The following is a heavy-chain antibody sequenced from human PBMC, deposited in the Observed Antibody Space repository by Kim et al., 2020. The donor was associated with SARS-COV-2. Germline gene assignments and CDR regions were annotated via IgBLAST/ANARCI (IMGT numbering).Heavy chain of an antibody. Sequence: ASVKVSCKASGYTFTGYYMHWVRQAPGQGLEWMGWINPNSGGTNYAQKFQGRVTMTRDTSISTAYMELSRLRSDDTAVYYCAREKEYYYGSGKVSQYYYFDYWGQGTLVTVSS. J-gene: IGHJ4*02. CDR1: GYTFTGYY. D-gene: IGHD3-10*01. V-gene: IGHV1-2*02. CDR3: AREKEYYYGSGKVSQYYYFDY. CDR2: INPNSGGT.